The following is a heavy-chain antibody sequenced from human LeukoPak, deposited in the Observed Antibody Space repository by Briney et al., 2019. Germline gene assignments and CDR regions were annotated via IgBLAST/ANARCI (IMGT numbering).Heavy chain of an antibody. CDR1: GFTFSSYA. CDR2: ISYDGSNK. CDR3: AKGKAFVDY. Sequence: PGGSLRLSCAASGFTFSSYAMHWVRQAPGKGLEWVAVISYDGSNKYYADSVKGRFTISRDNSKNTLYLQMNSLRAEDTAVYYCAKGKAFVDYWGQGTLVTVSS. V-gene: IGHV3-30-3*01. D-gene: IGHD3-10*01. J-gene: IGHJ4*02.